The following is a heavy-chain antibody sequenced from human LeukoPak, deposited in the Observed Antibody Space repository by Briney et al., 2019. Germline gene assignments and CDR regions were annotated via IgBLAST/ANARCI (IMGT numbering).Heavy chain of an antibody. J-gene: IGHJ4*02. V-gene: IGHV3-7*01. CDR1: GFTFSSYW. D-gene: IGHD3-10*01. Sequence: GGSLRLSCAASGFTFSSYWMSWVRQAPGKGLEWVANIKQDGSEKYFVDSVKGRFTISRDNAKNSLYLQMNSLRAEDTAVYYCARDRPYGSGSYIDYWGQGTLVTVSS. CDR3: ARDRPYGSGSYIDY. CDR2: IKQDGSEK.